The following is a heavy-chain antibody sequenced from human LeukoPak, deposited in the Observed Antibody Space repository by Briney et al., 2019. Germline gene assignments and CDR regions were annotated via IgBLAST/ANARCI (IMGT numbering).Heavy chain of an antibody. V-gene: IGHV3-64D*06. CDR2: ISGCGNGGNI. Sequence: GGSLRLSCSASGFVFSIYTMYWVRQAPGKGPEYVSTISGCGNGGNIYYADSVKGRFTISRDDSKSIVYLQMNGLRSEDTAVYYCVKDFGRVRGTPDSWGQGTLVTVSS. CDR3: VKDFGRVRGTPDS. J-gene: IGHJ4*02. D-gene: IGHD2/OR15-2a*01. CDR1: GFVFSIYT.